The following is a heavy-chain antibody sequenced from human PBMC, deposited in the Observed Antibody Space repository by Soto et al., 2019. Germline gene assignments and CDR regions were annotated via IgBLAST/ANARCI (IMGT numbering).Heavy chain of an antibody. CDR2: IYYSGST. V-gene: IGHV4-59*01. D-gene: IGHD4-17*01. J-gene: IGHJ2*01. Sequence: QVQLQESGPGLVKPSETLSLTCTVSGGSISSYYWSWIRQPPGKGLEWIGYIYYSGSTNYNPALKSRVTISVDTSKNQFSLKLSSVTAAETAVYYCARDRLDALWYFDLWGRGTLVTVSS. CDR3: ARDRLDALWYFDL. CDR1: GGSISSYY.